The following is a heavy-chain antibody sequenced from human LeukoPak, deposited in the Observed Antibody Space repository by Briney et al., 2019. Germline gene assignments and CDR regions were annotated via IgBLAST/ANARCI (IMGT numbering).Heavy chain of an antibody. Sequence: SETLSLTCTVSGGSINSSSYFWGWIRQPPGKGLEWIGSIYYSGSTHYNPSLKSRVTISSDTSRNQFSLKLSSVTAADTAVYYCTRDLGNWDIDYWGQGTLVTVSS. CDR1: GGSINSSSYF. J-gene: IGHJ4*02. V-gene: IGHV4-39*07. CDR3: TRDLGNWDIDY. CDR2: IYYSGST. D-gene: IGHD7-27*01.